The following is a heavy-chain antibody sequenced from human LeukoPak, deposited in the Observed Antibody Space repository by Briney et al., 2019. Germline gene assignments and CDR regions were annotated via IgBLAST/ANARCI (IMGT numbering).Heavy chain of an antibody. CDR2: IIPIFGTA. J-gene: IGHJ3*02. CDR1: GGTFSSYA. V-gene: IGHV1-69*05. Sequence: SVKVSCKASGGTFSSYAISRVRQAPGQGLEWMGGIIPIFGTANYAQKFQGRVTITTDESTSTAYMELSSLRSEDTAVYYCARSDRYSSGSFGAFDIWGQGTMVTVSS. CDR3: ARSDRYSSGSFGAFDI. D-gene: IGHD6-19*01.